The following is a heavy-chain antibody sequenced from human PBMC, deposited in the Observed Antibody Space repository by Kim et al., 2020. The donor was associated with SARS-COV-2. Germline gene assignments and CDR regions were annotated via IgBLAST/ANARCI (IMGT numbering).Heavy chain of an antibody. V-gene: IGHV3-30*18. CDR3: AKVGYCSSTSCYDHYMDV. J-gene: IGHJ6*03. CDR2: ISYDGSNK. CDR1: GFTFSSYG. D-gene: IGHD2-2*01. Sequence: GGSLRLSCAASGFTFSSYGMHWVRQAPGKGLEWVAVISYDGSNKYYADSVKGRFTISRDNSKNTLYLQMNSLRAEDTAVYYCAKVGYCSSTSCYDHYMDVWGKGTTVTVSS.